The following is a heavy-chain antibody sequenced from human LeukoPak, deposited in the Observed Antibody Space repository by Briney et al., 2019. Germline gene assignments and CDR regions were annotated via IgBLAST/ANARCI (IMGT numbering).Heavy chain of an antibody. V-gene: IGHV3-23*01. Sequence: GGSLRLSCAASGFTFSTYVMNWFRQAPGKGLEWVSTISVGAEYIFYADSVEGRFTISRDDSNNALYLQMHSLRAEDTALYYCASGPPFLKYFEYWGQGTLVTVSS. CDR3: ASGPPFLKYFEY. J-gene: IGHJ4*02. CDR1: GFTFSTYV. CDR2: ISVGAEYI. D-gene: IGHD3-3*01.